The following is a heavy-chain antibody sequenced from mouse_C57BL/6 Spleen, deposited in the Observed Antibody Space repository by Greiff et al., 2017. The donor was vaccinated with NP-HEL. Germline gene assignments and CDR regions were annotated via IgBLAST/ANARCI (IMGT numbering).Heavy chain of an antibody. CDR3: TTLITFYAMDY. D-gene: IGHD1-1*01. CDR1: GFNIKDDY. Sequence: EVQRVESGAELVRPGASVKLSCTASGFNIKDDYMHWVKQRPEQGLEWIGWIDPENGDTEYASKFQGKATITADTSSNTAYLQLSSLTSEDTAVYYCTTLITFYAMDYWGQGTSVTVSS. J-gene: IGHJ4*01. CDR2: IDPENGDT. V-gene: IGHV14-4*01.